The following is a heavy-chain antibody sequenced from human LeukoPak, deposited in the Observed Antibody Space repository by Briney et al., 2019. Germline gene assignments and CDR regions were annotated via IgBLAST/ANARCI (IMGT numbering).Heavy chain of an antibody. V-gene: IGHV3-30*18. CDR3: AKSTTVTQRGYFDY. CDR1: GFTFSSYG. J-gene: IGHJ4*02. D-gene: IGHD4-17*01. CDR2: ISYDGSNK. Sequence: GMSLRLSCAASGFTFSSYGMYWVRQAPAKGLEWVAIISYDGSNKYYADSVKGRFTISRDNSKNTLYLQMNSLRAEDTAVYYCAKSTTVTQRGYFDYWGQGTLVTVSS.